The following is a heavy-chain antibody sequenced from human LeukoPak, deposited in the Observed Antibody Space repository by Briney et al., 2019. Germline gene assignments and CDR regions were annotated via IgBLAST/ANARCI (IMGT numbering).Heavy chain of an antibody. J-gene: IGHJ6*02. V-gene: IGHV6-1*01. CDR1: GDCVSSNSAA. D-gene: IGHD5-12*01. Sequence: SQTLSLTCAISGDCVSSNSAAWNWIRQSPSRGLEWLGRTYYRSKWYNDYAVSVKSRITINPDTSKNQFSLQLNSVTPEDTAVYYCARGYSGYAEVYYYYYGMDVWGQGTTVTVSS. CDR2: TYYRSKWYN. CDR3: ARGYSGYAEVYYYYYGMDV.